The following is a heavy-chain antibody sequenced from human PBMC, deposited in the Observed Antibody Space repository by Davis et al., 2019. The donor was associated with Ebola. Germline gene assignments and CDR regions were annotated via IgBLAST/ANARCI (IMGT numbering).Heavy chain of an antibody. CDR3: ARFPNAGIAAAGLGGY. D-gene: IGHD6-13*01. CDR1: GGTFSSYA. CDR2: IIPIFGTA. Sequence: SVKVSCKASGGTFSSYAISWVRQAPGQGLEWMGGIIPIFGTANYAQKFQGRVTITADESTSTAYMELSSLRSEDTAVYYCARFPNAGIAAAGLGGYWGQGTLVTVSS. V-gene: IGHV1-69*13. J-gene: IGHJ4*02.